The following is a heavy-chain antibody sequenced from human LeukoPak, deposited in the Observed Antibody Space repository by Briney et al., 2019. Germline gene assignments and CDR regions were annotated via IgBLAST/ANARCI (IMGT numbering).Heavy chain of an antibody. CDR2: ISGSSTYI. CDR1: GFTFSNYN. CDR3: ARDHSSGRYFDF. V-gene: IGHV3-21*01. Sequence: GGSLRLSCAASGFTFSNYNMNWVRQAPGKGLEWVSSISGSSTYIDYADSVKGRFTISRDNAKNALYLQMDSPRAEDTAVYYCARDHSSGRYFDFWGQGTLVTVSS. D-gene: IGHD3-22*01. J-gene: IGHJ4*02.